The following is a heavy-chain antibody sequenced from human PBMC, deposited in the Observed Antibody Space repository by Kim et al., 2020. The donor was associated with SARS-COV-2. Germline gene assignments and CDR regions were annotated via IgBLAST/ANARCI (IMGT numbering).Heavy chain of an antibody. CDR3: AHEGYIAAAGYYFDY. Sequence: SGPTLVKPTQTLTLTCTFSGFSLSTSGVGVGWIRQPPGKALEWLALIYWDDDKRYSPSLKSRLTITKDTSKNQVVLTMTNMDPVDTATYYCAHEGYIAAAGYYFDYWGQGTLVTVSS. CDR1: GFSLSTSGVG. J-gene: IGHJ4*02. D-gene: IGHD6-13*01. CDR2: IYWDDDK. V-gene: IGHV2-5*02.